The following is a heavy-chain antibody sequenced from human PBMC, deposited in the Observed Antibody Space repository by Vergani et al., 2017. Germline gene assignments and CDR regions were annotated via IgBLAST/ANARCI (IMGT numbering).Heavy chain of an antibody. Sequence: EVQLLQSGGGLVQPGGSLRLSCAASGFSFTTYGMRWVRQAPGKGLEWVSTISSDGGSTYYADSVKGRFTISRDNSKNTLSLQMNSLTAEDTAIYYCAGPQGTSAYYYGGFDYWGQGILVTVSS. D-gene: IGHD3-22*01. J-gene: IGHJ4*02. CDR1: GFSFTTYG. V-gene: IGHV3-23*01. CDR3: AGPQGTSAYYYGGFDY. CDR2: ISSDGGST.